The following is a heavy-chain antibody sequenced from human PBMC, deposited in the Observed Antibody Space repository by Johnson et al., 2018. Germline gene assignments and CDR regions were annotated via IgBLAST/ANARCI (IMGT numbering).Heavy chain of an antibody. CDR1: GFTFSSYG. J-gene: IGHJ6*02. Sequence: QVQLVQSGGGVVQPGRSLRLSCAASGFTFSSYGMHWVRQAPGKGLEWVAVISYDGSNKYYADSVKGRFTISRDNSKNTLYLQMNSLRAGDTAVYYCAKLGMITFGGVIVIPHYGMDVWGQGTTVTVSS. CDR2: ISYDGSNK. CDR3: AKLGMITFGGVIVIPHYGMDV. V-gene: IGHV3-30*18. D-gene: IGHD3-16*02.